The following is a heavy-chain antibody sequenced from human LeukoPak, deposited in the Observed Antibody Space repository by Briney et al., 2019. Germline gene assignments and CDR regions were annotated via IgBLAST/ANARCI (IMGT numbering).Heavy chain of an antibody. CDR2: INPNSGVT. V-gene: IGHV1-2*02. J-gene: IGHJ4*02. CDR1: GYTLTDYY. Sequence: ASVKVSCKASGYTLTDYYIHWVRQAPGQGLERMGWINPNSGVTNYAQKFQGRVTLTRDTPISTAYMEVSRPRSDDTAVYYCARAQMTNVTLGDYWGQGSLVTVSS. D-gene: IGHD4-11*01. CDR3: ARAQMTNVTLGDY.